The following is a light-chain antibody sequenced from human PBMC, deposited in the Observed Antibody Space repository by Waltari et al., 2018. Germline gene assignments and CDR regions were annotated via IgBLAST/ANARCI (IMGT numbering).Light chain of an antibody. Sequence: QSVLTQPPSVSGAPGQRVTVSCTGSTSNTGAGYDVQRYQQCPGRAPRLVIYANTYRPSGVPDRFSATKSGSSASLAITWLQAEDEADYYCQSYDKIPSAWVFGGGTKVTVL. CDR2: ANT. CDR1: TSNTGAGYD. J-gene: IGLJ3*02. CDR3: QSYDKIPSAWV. V-gene: IGLV1-40*01.